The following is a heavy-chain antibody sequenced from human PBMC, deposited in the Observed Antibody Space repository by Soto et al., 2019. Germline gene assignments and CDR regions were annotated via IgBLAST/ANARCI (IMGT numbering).Heavy chain of an antibody. J-gene: IGHJ5*02. V-gene: IGHV3-23*01. CDR3: AKSVGTYGDNSERAERFDP. D-gene: IGHD4-17*01. CDR2: ITDAGGRT. CDR1: GIAFSGYA. Sequence: TGGSLRLSCAASGIAFSGYAMTWFRQAPGKGLEWVSVITDAGGRTYYAASAKGRFTISRDNSKNTLYLQMHSLRAEDTAIYYCAKSVGTYGDNSERAERFDPWGQGTLVTVSS.